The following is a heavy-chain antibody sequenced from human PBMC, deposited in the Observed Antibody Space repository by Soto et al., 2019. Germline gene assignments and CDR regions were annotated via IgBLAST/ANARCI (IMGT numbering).Heavy chain of an antibody. CDR2: IRWNSGTI. D-gene: IGHD2-21*02. V-gene: IGHV3-9*01. J-gene: IGHJ6*04. CDR3: AKSTCGTANGMGV. CDR1: GLSFDDYA. Sequence: EVQVVESGGGLVQPGRSLRLSCAASGLSFDDYAMHWVRQAPGKGLEWVSGIRWNSGTIGYADSVKGRFTISRDNAKNPLYLQMNSLRAEDTALYYCAKSTCGTANGMGVWGEGTTITVSS.